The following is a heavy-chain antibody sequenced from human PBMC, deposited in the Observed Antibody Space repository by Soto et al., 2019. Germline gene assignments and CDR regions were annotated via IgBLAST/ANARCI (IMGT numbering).Heavy chain of an antibody. Sequence: QVQLVQSGAEVKQPESSVKVSCKAPGGTFSTYAISWVRQAPGQGLEWMGGIIPMCGTANYAQRFQDRVTITADESTNTVYMELSSLRSEDTAVYFCASGIQLWLRRINNGYSGWGQGTLVTVSS. CDR3: ASGIQLWLRRINNGYSG. CDR2: IIPMCGTA. J-gene: IGHJ4*02. D-gene: IGHD5-18*01. V-gene: IGHV1-69*12. CDR1: GGTFSTYA.